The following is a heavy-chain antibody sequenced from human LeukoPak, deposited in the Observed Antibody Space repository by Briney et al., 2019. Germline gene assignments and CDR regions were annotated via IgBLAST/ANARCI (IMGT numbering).Heavy chain of an antibody. CDR3: TRGQDGYDDY. Sequence: SETLSLTCTVSGGSISGYYWNWIRQPAGKGLEWIGRIYVSESTNYNPSLKSRVTMSVDTSKNQFSLKMSSVTAAHTAVYYCTRGQDGYDDYWGQGTLATVSS. J-gene: IGHJ4*02. V-gene: IGHV4-4*07. D-gene: IGHD5-24*01. CDR2: IYVSEST. CDR1: GGSISGYY.